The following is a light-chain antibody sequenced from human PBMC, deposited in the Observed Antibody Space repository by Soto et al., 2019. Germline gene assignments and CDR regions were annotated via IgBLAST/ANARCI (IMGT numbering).Light chain of an antibody. CDR1: TSNIGNNY. J-gene: IGLJ1*01. V-gene: IGLV1-51*01. CDR2: DND. CDR3: LTWDSSLSVAM. Sequence: QSVLTQPPSVSAAPGQKVTISCSGSTSNIGNNYVSWYQHLPGTAPKLLIYDNDKRPSGIPDRFSGSKSGASATLDITGLQTGDEADFYCLTWDSSLSVAMFGTGTKLTVL.